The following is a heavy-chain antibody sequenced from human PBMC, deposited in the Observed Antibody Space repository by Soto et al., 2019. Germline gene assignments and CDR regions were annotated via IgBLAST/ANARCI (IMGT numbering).Heavy chain of an antibody. D-gene: IGHD2-2*01. Sequence: SETLSLTCTVSGGSINSYHWTWIRQPAGKGLEWIGRIYNSGSTKYNPSLKSRVTLSADTSKNQFSLNLTSVTVADTAIYYCASRYCDDTTCYDNWLDPWGQGTLVTVPQ. J-gene: IGHJ5*02. CDR1: GGSINSYH. V-gene: IGHV4-4*07. CDR3: ASRYCDDTTCYDNWLDP. CDR2: IYNSGST.